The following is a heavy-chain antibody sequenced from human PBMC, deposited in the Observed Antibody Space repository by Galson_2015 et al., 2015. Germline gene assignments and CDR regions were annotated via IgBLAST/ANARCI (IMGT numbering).Heavy chain of an antibody. D-gene: IGHD4-17*01. J-gene: IGHJ4*02. CDR2: IIPIFGTA. V-gene: IGHV1-69*06. Sequence: SVKVSCKASGGTFSSYAISWVRQAPGQGLEWMGGIIPIFGTANYAQKFQGRVTITADKSTSTAYMELSSLRSEDTAVYYCARGEVWNDYGDYNFFDYWGQGTLVTVSS. CDR1: GGTFSSYA. CDR3: ARGEVWNDYGDYNFFDY.